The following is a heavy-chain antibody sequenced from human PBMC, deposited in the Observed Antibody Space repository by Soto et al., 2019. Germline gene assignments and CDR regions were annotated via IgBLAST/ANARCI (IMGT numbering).Heavy chain of an antibody. CDR3: AKDGHQGGYDLGAIWLYSDDAFDI. D-gene: IGHD5-12*01. CDR2: ISGSGGST. J-gene: IGHJ3*02. CDR1: GFTFSSYA. V-gene: IGHV3-23*01. Sequence: GGSLRLSCAASGFTFSSYAMSWVRQAPGKGLEWVSAISGSGGSTYYADSVKGRFTISRDNSKNTLYLQMNSLRAEDTAVYYCAKDGHQGGYDLGAIWLYSDDAFDIWGQGTMVTVSS.